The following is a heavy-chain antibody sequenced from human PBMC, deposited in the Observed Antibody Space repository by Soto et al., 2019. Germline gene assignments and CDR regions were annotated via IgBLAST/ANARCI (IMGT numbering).Heavy chain of an antibody. CDR2: IHYSGST. D-gene: IGHD2-15*01. CDR1: GDSISITSYY. Sequence: SETLSLTCTVSGDSISITSYYWGWVRQPPGKGLEWIGSIHYSGSTHYNPSLQSRVTISGDASKKQFSLKLRSVPAADTAVYYCASTKDETLYFDYWGQGTLVTVSS. V-gene: IGHV4-39*01. CDR3: ASTKDETLYFDY. J-gene: IGHJ4*02.